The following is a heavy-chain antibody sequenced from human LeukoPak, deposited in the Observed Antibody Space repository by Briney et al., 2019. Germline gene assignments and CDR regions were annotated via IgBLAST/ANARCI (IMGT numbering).Heavy chain of an antibody. Sequence: SEILSLTCTVSGGSISSHYWSWIRQPPGKGLEWIGYIYYSGSTNYNPSLKSRVTISVDTSKNQFSLKLSSVTAADTAVYYCARGSRIRYYYYYYMDVWGKGTTVTVSS. D-gene: IGHD2-21*01. J-gene: IGHJ6*03. CDR1: GGSISSHY. CDR3: ARGSRIRYYYYYYMDV. V-gene: IGHV4-59*11. CDR2: IYYSGST.